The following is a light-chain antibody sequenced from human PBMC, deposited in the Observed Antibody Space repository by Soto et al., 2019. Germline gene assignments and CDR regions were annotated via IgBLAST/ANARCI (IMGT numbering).Light chain of an antibody. V-gene: IGKV3-15*01. CDR3: QQYDNWPYT. CDR2: GAS. Sequence: EIVMTHSPATLSVSPGERATLSCRASQSVSNNLAWYQQKPGQGPRLLIYGASTRATAIPARFSGSGSGTEFTLTISSLQSEDFAVYFCQQYDNWPYTFGQGTKLEIK. J-gene: IGKJ2*01. CDR1: QSVSNN.